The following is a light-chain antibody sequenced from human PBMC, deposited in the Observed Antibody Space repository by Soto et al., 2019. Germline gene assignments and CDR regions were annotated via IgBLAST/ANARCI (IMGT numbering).Light chain of an antibody. CDR2: DNN. CDR3: QSYDSSLSDYL. CDR1: SSNIGAGYD. V-gene: IGLV1-40*01. Sequence: QSVLTQPPSVSGAPGQRVTISCTGGSSNIGAGYDVHWYQQLPTTAPKLLIYDNNHRPAGVPDRFSGSKSGTSASLAITGLQAEDEADYYCQSYDSSLSDYLFGTGTKVTVL. J-gene: IGLJ1*01.